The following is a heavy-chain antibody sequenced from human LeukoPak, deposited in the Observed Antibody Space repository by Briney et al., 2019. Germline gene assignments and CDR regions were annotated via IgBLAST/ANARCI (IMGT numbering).Heavy chain of an antibody. V-gene: IGHV3-74*01. CDR1: GFTFSSFW. CDR3: ARVGTMIVVDY. CDR2: INTDGSAT. Sequence: LGESLRLSCAASGFTFSSFWMHWVRQVPEKGPMWVSHINTDGSATAYADSVKGRFTISRDNAKNSLYLQMNSLRAEDTAVYYCARVGTMIVVDYWGQGTLVTVSS. D-gene: IGHD3-22*01. J-gene: IGHJ4*02.